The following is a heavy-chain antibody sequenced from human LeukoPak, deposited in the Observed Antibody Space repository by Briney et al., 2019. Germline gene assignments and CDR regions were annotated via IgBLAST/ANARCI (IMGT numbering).Heavy chain of an antibody. D-gene: IGHD3-9*01. J-gene: IGHJ6*02. CDR2: IYYSGST. V-gene: IGHV4-59*01. Sequence: SETLSLTCTVSGGSISSYYRSWIRQPPGKGLEWIGYIYYSGSTNYNPSLKSRVTISVDTSKNQFSLKLSSVTAADTAVYYCARFGHYDILTGYYNYYYYGMDVWGQGTTVTVSS. CDR1: GGSISSYY. CDR3: ARFGHYDILTGYYNYYYYGMDV.